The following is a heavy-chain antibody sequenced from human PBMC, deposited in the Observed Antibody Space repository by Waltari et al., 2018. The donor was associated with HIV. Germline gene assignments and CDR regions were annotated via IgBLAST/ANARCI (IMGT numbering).Heavy chain of an antibody. V-gene: IGHV3-48*03. CDR1: GFTFSSYE. Sequence: EVQLVESGGGLVQPGGSLRLSCAASGFTFSSYEMNWVRQAPGKELEWVSYISSSGSTIYYADSVKGRFTISRDNAKNSLYLQMNSLRAEDTAVYYCARGRVVVPAAIRFPFDYWGQGTLVTVSS. J-gene: IGHJ4*02. D-gene: IGHD2-2*01. CDR2: ISSSGSTI. CDR3: ARGRVVVPAAIRFPFDY.